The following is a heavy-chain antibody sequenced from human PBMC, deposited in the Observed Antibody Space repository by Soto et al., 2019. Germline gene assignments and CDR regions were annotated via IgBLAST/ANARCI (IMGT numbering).Heavy chain of an antibody. CDR2: ISYDGSNK. J-gene: IGHJ4*02. CDR3: ARAWSISSTFDY. Sequence: QVQLVESGGGVVQPGRSLRLSCAASGFTFSSYAMHWVRQAPGKGLEWVAVISYDGSNKYYADSVKGRFTISRDNSKNTLYLQMNSLRAEDTAVYYCARAWSISSTFDYWGQGTLVTVSS. V-gene: IGHV3-30-3*01. CDR1: GFTFSSYA. D-gene: IGHD6-6*01.